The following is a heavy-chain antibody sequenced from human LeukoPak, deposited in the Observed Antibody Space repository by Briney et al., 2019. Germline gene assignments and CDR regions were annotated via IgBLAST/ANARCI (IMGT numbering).Heavy chain of an antibody. J-gene: IGHJ4*02. D-gene: IGHD3-22*01. CDR3: AKYLTYYYDSSGYYNDY. V-gene: IGHV3-23*01. CDR1: GFTFSSYA. CDR2: ISGSGGST. Sequence: GGSLRLSCAASGFTFSSYAMSWVRQAPGKGLEWVSAISGSGGSTYYADSVKGRFTISRDNSKNTLYLQMNSLRAEDTAVYCCAKYLTYYYDSSGYYNDYWGQGTLVTVSS.